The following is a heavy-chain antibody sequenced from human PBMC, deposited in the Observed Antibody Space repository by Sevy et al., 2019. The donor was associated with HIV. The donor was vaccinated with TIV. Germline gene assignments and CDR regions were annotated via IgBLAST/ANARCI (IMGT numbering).Heavy chain of an antibody. V-gene: IGHV1-2*02. CDR1: GYRFTGYY. D-gene: IGHD6-13*01. J-gene: IGHJ5*02. Sequence: ASVKVSCKASGYRFTGYYMHWVRQAPGQGLEWMGWINPHSGGTNSAQKFQGRVTMTRDTSISTAYMELSRLRFDDTAVYDCARDAAIAAQWELDPWGQGTLVTVSS. CDR2: INPHSGGT. CDR3: ARDAAIAAQWELDP.